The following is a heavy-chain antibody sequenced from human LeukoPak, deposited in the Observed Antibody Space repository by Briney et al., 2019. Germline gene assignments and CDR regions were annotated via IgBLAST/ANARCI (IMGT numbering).Heavy chain of an antibody. V-gene: IGHV4-59*01. CDR1: GGSISSYY. Sequence: ASETLSLTCTLSGGSISSYYWSWIRQPPGKGLQWIGYIYYSGSTNYNPSLKSRVTISVDTSKNQFSLKLSSVTAADTAVYYCARVGGRDYYDSSGYYYPEYFQHWGQGTLVTVSS. CDR3: ARVGGRDYYDSSGYYYPEYFQH. J-gene: IGHJ1*01. CDR2: IYYSGST. D-gene: IGHD3-22*01.